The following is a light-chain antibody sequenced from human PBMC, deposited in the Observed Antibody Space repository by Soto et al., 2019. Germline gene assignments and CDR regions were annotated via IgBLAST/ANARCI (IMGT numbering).Light chain of an antibody. CDR1: SSDVGDYNY. CDR3: CSFAGSYTFGV. V-gene: IGLV2-11*01. J-gene: IGLJ3*02. Sequence: QSALTQPHSVSGSPGQSVTISCTGTSSDVGDYNYVSWYQQYPGKAPKLVIYDVSKRPSGVPDRFSGSKSGNTASLTISGLQAEDEADYYCCSFAGSYTFGVFGGGTKLTVL. CDR2: DVS.